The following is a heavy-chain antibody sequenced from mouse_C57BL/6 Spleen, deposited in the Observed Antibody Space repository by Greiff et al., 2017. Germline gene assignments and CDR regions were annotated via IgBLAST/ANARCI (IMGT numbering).Heavy chain of an antibody. CDR1: GFTFSSYA. D-gene: IGHD1-1*01. V-gene: IGHV5-9-1*02. CDR2: ISSGGDYI. CDR3: TREGYYGSNNYFDY. J-gene: IGHJ2*01. Sequence: EVQLVESGEGLVKPGGFLKLSCAASGFTFSSYAMSWVRQTPEKRLEWVAYISSGGDYIYYADTVKGRFTISRDNARNTLYLQMSSLKSEDTAMYYCTREGYYGSNNYFDYWGQGTTLTVSS.